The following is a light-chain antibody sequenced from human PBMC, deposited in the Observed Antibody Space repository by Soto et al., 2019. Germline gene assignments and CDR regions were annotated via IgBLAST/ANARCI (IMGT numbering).Light chain of an antibody. J-gene: IGKJ4*01. CDR1: QSVCNY. Sequence: EIVLTQSPATLTLSPGERPTLSCRASQSVCNYLAWYQQKPGQAPRLLIYDASNRSTGIPARFSGSGSGTDYSLTISSLEPEEFAVYYCQQRSNWPPFTFGGGTKVEIK. CDR2: DAS. V-gene: IGKV3-11*01. CDR3: QQRSNWPPFT.